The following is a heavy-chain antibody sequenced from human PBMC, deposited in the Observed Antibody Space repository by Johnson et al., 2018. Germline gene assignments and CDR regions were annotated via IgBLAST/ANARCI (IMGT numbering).Heavy chain of an antibody. J-gene: IGHJ6*03. Sequence: QVQLVESGGGVVQPGRSLRLSCAASGFTFSSYGMHWVRQAPGKGLEWVAVISYDGSNKYYADSVKGRFTISRDNSKNTLYLQMNSLRAEDSAVYYCVSGGNGGYYFRDVWCKGTTVTVSS. CDR2: ISYDGSNK. CDR3: VSGGNGGYYFRDV. D-gene: IGHD4-23*01. V-gene: IGHV3-30*03. CDR1: GFTFSSYG.